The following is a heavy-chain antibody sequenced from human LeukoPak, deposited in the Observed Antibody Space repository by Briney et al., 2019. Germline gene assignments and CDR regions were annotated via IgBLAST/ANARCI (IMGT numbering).Heavy chain of an antibody. Sequence: SETLSLTSTVSGGSISSYYWSWIRQPPGKGLEWIGYIYYSGSTNYNPSLKSRVTISVDTSENQFSLKLSSVTAADTAVYYCAGASTVPTGGDFGYWGQGTLVTVSS. CDR1: GGSISSYY. J-gene: IGHJ4*02. D-gene: IGHD4-17*01. CDR3: AGASTVPTGGDFGY. CDR2: IYYSGST. V-gene: IGHV4-59*01.